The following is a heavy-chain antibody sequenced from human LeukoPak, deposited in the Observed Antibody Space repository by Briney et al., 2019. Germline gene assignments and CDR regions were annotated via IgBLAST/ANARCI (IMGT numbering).Heavy chain of an antibody. CDR1: GGSFSGYY. CDR2: INHSGST. Sequence: PSETLSLTCAVYGGSFSGYYWSWIRQPPGKGLEWIGEINHSGSTNYNPSLKSRVTISVDTSKNQFSLKLSSVTAADTAVYYCARGHYSSSSFAFDIWGQGTMVTVSS. D-gene: IGHD6-6*01. V-gene: IGHV4-34*01. CDR3: ARGHYSSSSFAFDI. J-gene: IGHJ3*02.